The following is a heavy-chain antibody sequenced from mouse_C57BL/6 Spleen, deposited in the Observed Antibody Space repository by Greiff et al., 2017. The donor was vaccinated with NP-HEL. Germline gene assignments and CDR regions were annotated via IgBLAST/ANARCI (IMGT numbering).Heavy chain of an antibody. J-gene: IGHJ2*01. CDR1: GYTFTDYY. V-gene: IGHV1-26*01. CDR2: INPNNGGT. CDR3: ARHITTVGVYFDY. Sequence: VQLQQSGPELVKPGASVKISCKASGYTFTDYYMNWVKQSHGKSLEWIGDINPNNGGTSYNQKFKGKATLTVDKSSSTAYMELRSLTSEDSAVYYCARHITTVGVYFDYWGQGTTLTVSS. D-gene: IGHD1-1*01.